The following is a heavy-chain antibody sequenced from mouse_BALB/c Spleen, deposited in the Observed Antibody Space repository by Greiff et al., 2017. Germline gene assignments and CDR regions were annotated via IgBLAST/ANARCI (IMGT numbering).Heavy chain of an antibody. CDR1: GFTFSSYT. D-gene: IGHD2-4*01. CDR3: ARPYDYDAWFAY. CDR2: ISNGGGST. Sequence: EVHLVESGGGLVQPGGSLKLSCAASGFTFSSYTMSWVRQTPEKRLEWVAYISNGGGSTYYPDTVKGRFTISRDNAKNTLYLQMSSLKSEDTAMYYCARPYDYDAWFAYWGQGTLVTVSA. V-gene: IGHV5-12-2*01. J-gene: IGHJ3*01.